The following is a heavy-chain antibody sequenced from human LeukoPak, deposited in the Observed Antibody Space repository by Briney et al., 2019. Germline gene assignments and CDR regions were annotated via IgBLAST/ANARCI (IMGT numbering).Heavy chain of an antibody. D-gene: IGHD6-6*01. J-gene: IGHJ3*02. CDR2: INPNSGGT. V-gene: IGHV1-2*02. CDR3: ARPLVSAAFDI. CDR1: GYTFTGYY. Sequence: ASVKVSCKASGYTFTGYYMHWVRQAPGQGLEWMGWINPNSGGTKYAQKFQGRVTMTRDTSISTAYMELSRLRSDDTAVYYCARPLVSAAFDIWGQGTMVTVSS.